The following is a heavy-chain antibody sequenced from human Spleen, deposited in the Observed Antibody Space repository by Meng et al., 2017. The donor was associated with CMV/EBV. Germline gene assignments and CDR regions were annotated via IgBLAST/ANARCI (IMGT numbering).Heavy chain of an antibody. CDR1: GFTFSSYT. V-gene: IGHV3-21*01. J-gene: IGHJ4*01. CDR3: ARDLIRGVVGARPRGPGDL. CDR2: ISSSNSYI. Sequence: GESLKISCVASGFTFSSYTMNWVRQAPGKGLEWVSFISSSNSYISYADSVKGRFTVSRDNAKNSLYLQMNSLRDEDTAVYYCARDLIRGVVGARPRGPGDLWGHGTLVTVSS. D-gene: IGHD1-26*01.